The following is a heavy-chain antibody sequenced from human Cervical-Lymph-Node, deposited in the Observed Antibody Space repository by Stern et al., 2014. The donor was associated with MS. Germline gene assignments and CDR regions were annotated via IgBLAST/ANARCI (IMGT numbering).Heavy chain of an antibody. D-gene: IGHD6-13*01. V-gene: IGHV3-30*01. J-gene: IGHJ5*02. CDR3: AIGRYSSTWHNWFDP. CDR2: ISYDGSNK. Sequence: VQLVESGGGVVQPGRSLRLSCAASGFTFSSYAMHWVRQAPGKGLEGVAVISYDGSNKYYADSAEGRFTISRDNSKNTLALQMNSLRAEDTAVYYCAIGRYSSTWHNWFDPWGQGTLVTVSS. CDR1: GFTFSSYA.